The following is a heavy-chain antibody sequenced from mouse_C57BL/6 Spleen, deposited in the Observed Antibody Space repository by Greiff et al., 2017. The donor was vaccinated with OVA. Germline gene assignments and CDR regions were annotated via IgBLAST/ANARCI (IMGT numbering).Heavy chain of an antibody. D-gene: IGHD2-4*01. CDR2: IHPNSGST. V-gene: IGHV1-64*01. CDR1: GYTFTSYW. Sequence: QVQLQQPGAELVKPGASVKLSCKASGYTFTSYWMHWVKQRPGQGLEWIGMIHPNSGSTNYNEKFKSKATLTVDKSSSTAYMQLSSLTSEDSAVYYCARSGYDYDCDWFAYWGQGTLVTVSA. J-gene: IGHJ3*01. CDR3: ARSGYDYDCDWFAY.